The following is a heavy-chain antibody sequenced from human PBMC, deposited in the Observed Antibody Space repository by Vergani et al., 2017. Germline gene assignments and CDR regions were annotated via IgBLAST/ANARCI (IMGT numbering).Heavy chain of an antibody. CDR3: ARGRYMTTVTRFDY. CDR1: GGSISSGSYY. J-gene: IGHJ4*02. CDR2: IYISGST. Sequence: QVRLQESGPGLVKPSQTLSLTCTVSGGSISSGSYYWSWIRQPAGKGLEWIGRIYISGSTNYNPSLKSRVTMSLDTSKNQVSLKLSSVTAADTAVYYCARGRYMTTVTRFDYWGQGTLVTVSS. D-gene: IGHD4-17*01. V-gene: IGHV4-61*02.